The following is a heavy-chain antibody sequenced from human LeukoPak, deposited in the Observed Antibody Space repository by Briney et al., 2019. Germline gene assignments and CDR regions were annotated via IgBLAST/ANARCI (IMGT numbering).Heavy chain of an antibody. V-gene: IGHV4-39*01. Sequence: SETLSLTCTISGVSISSSRFYWGWIRQPPGKGLEWIGSIYYSGSTYYNPSLKSRVTISVDTSKNQFSLKVSSVTAADTAVYYCATDSRSSWFYHWGPGTPVSVSS. CDR2: IYYSGST. J-gene: IGHJ5*02. CDR3: ATDSRSSWFYH. D-gene: IGHD6-13*01. CDR1: GVSISSSRFY.